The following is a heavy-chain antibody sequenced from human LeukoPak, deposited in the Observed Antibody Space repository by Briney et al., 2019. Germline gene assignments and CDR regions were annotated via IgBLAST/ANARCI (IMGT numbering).Heavy chain of an antibody. D-gene: IGHD3-10*01. CDR2: IYHSGST. CDR1: GYSISSGYY. CDR3: AGVVHYYYYMDV. V-gene: IGHV4-38-2*02. Sequence: SETLSLTCTVSGYSISSGYYWGWIRQPPGKGLEWIGSIYHSGSTYYNPSLKSRVTISVDTSKNQFSLKLSSVTAADTAVYYCAGVVHYYYYMDVWGKGTTVTISS. J-gene: IGHJ6*03.